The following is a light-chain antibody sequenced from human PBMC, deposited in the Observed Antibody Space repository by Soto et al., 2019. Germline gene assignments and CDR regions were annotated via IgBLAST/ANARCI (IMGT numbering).Light chain of an antibody. CDR3: QQYNSWPPRYT. CDR1: KSVRRA. J-gene: IGKJ2*01. CDR2: DSS. V-gene: IGKV3-15*01. Sequence: DIVLTQSPATLYVSPGESATLSCRASKSVRRALAWYQNVPGHAPRLLIYDSSTRANGVQARFIGSGSRTPFTLTIISLQSEDFAVYYCQQYNSWPPRYTFGQGTKLHI.